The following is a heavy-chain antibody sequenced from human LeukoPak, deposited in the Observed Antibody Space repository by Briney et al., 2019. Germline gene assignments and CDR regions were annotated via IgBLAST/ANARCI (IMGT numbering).Heavy chain of an antibody. CDR2: IHSSGNT. CDR3: ARTTAHWYFDL. CDR1: GGSISSYY. V-gene: IGHV4-4*07. D-gene: IGHD2-21*02. Sequence: EASETLSLTCAVSGGSISSYYWSWIRIRQPAGKGLEWIGRIHSSGNTNYNPSLKGRVTMSVDTSKNQFSLSLTSVTAADTAVYYCARTTAHWYFDLWGRGTLVSVS. J-gene: IGHJ2*01.